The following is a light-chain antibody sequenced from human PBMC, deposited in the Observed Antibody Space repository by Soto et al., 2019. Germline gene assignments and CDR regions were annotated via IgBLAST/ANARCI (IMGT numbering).Light chain of an antibody. CDR3: QSYDSSLSGYV. V-gene: IGLV1-40*01. J-gene: IGLJ1*01. CDR2: GNS. Sequence: QSVLTQPPSVSGAPGQRVTISCTGSSPNIGAGYDVHWYQQLPGTAPKIVIYGNSNRPSGVPDRFSGSKSGTSASLAITGLQAEDEADYYCQSYDSSLSGYVFGTGTKLTVL. CDR1: SPNIGAGYD.